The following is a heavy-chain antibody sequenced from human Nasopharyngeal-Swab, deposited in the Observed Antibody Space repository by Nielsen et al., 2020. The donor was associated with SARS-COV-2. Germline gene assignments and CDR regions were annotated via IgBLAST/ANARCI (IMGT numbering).Heavy chain of an antibody. Sequence: WIRQPPGKGLEWLGFTRRKDFGGTTEYAASVKGRFIISRDDSKSIAYLQINSLKTVDTAVYYCTRESCSDGNCYWGDYFDLWGQGTLVTVSS. CDR2: TRRKDFGGTT. V-gene: IGHV3-49*02. J-gene: IGHJ4*02. D-gene: IGHD2-15*01. CDR3: TRESCSDGNCYWGDYFDL.